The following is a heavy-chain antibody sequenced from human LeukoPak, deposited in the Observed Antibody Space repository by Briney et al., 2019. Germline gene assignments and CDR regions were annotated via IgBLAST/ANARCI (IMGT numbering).Heavy chain of an antibody. CDR1: GFTFSDYY. V-gene: IGHV3-11*01. CDR2: ISSSGSTI. J-gene: IGHJ3*02. Sequence: GGSLRLSCAASGFTFSDYYMSWIRQAPGKGLEWVSYISSSGSTIYYADSVKGRFTISRDNAKNSLYLQMNSVRAEDTAVYYCARETAGDPNDAFDIWGQGTMVTVSS. D-gene: IGHD2-21*02. CDR3: ARETAGDPNDAFDI.